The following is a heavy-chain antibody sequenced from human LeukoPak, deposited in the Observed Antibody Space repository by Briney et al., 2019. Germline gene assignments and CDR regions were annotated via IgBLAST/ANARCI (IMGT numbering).Heavy chain of an antibody. D-gene: IGHD5-24*01. J-gene: IGHJ4*02. V-gene: IGHV3-53*01. CDR3: ARETRVRWTDY. Sequence: GGSLRLSGAASGFTVSSNYMSWVRQAPGKGLEWVSIIYSDGSTYYADSVKGRFTISRDNSKNTLYLQMNRLRAEDTAVYYCARETRVRWTDYWGEGILVTVSS. CDR2: IYSDGST. CDR1: GFTVSSNY.